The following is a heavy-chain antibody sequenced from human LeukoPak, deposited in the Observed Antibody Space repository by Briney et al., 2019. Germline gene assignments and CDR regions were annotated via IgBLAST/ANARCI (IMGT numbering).Heavy chain of an antibody. CDR2: IYTSGST. D-gene: IGHD3-10*01. J-gene: IGHJ4*02. V-gene: IGHV4-61*02. CDR1: GGSISSGSYY. CDR3: AREGSGPGEIWFGEDLWYFDY. Sequence: SQTLSLTCTVSGGSISSGSYYWSWIRQPAGKGLEWIGRIYTSGSTNYNPSLKSRVTISVDTSKNQFSLKLSSVTAADTAVYYCAREGSGPGEIWFGEDLWYFDYWGQGTLVTVSS.